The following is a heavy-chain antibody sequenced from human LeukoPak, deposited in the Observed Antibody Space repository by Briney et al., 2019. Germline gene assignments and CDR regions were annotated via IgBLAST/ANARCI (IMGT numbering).Heavy chain of an antibody. V-gene: IGHV3-53*01. J-gene: IGHJ4*02. CDR2: IYSDNT. D-gene: IGHD3-16*02. CDR3: ARGVWGSYRYLGY. Sequence: GGSLRLSCTVSGFTVSSNSMSWVRQAPGKGLEWVSFIYSDNTHYSDSVKGRFTISRDNSKNTLYLQMNSLRAEDTAVYYCARGVWGSYRYLGYWGQGTLVTVSS. CDR1: GFTVSSNS.